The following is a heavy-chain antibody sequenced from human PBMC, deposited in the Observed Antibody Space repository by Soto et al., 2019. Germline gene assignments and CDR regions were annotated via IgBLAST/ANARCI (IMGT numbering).Heavy chain of an antibody. CDR1: GFSLSIYG. CDR3: ARMSVAAGTNWFDP. D-gene: IGHD6-13*01. V-gene: IGHV3-33*01. CDR2: MWYDGSNT. Sequence: GALRLSCAASGFSLSIYGMHWVRQAPGEGLEWVALMWYDGSNTYYADSVKGRFTISRDNSKNTLYLQMNSLRAEDTAVYYCARMSVAAGTNWFDPWGQGTLVTVSS. J-gene: IGHJ5*02.